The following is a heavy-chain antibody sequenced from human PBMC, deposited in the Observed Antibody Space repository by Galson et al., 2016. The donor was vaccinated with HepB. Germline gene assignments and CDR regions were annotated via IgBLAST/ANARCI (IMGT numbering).Heavy chain of an antibody. D-gene: IGHD5-24*01. CDR2: ISYDGSNK. CDR1: GFTFSSYG. Sequence: SLRLSCAASGFTFSSYGMHWVRQAPGKGLEWVAVISYDGSNKYYADSVKGRFTISRDNSKNTLYLQMNSLRAEDTAVYYCARVEAIYYYYMDVWGKGTTVTVSS. J-gene: IGHJ6*03. CDR3: ARVEAIYYYYMDV. V-gene: IGHV3-30*03.